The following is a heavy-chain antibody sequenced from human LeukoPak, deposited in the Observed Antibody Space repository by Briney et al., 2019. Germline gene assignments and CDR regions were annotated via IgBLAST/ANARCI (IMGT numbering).Heavy chain of an antibody. V-gene: IGHV3-7*01. CDR3: TTANWYVFEN. CDR1: GFPFSSYW. Sequence: GGSLRLSCAASGFPFSSYWMAWVRQAPGKGLEWVATITLDGSDSYYVDSVKGRFTVSRDNAKNSLYLQMNSLRVEDTAVFYCTTANWYVFENWGQGSLVTVSS. D-gene: IGHD1-1*01. J-gene: IGHJ4*02. CDR2: ITLDGSDS.